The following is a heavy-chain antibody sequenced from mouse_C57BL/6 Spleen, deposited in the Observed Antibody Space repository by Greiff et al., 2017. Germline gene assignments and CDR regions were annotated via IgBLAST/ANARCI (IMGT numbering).Heavy chain of an antibody. CDR2: IDPSDSYT. D-gene: IGHD2-1*01. V-gene: IGHV1-69*01. CDR1: GYTFTSYW. J-gene: IGHJ2*01. Sequence: QVQLQQPGAELVMPGASVKLSCKASGYTFTSYWMHWVKQRPGQGLEWIGEIDPSDSYTNYNQKFKGKSTFTVDKSSSTAYMQLSSLTSEDSAVYYCARTGGCGNYDYWGQGTTLTVSS. CDR3: ARTGGCGNYDY.